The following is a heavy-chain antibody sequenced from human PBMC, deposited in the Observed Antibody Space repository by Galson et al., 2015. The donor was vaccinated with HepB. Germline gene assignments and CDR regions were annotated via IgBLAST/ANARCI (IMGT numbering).Heavy chain of an antibody. CDR3: AREGGGFLEWLGVDV. J-gene: IGHJ6*02. CDR1: GGSISSYY. Sequence: TLSLTCTVSGGSISSYYWSWVRQPAGKGLGGIGRIYTSGSTNYNPSLKGRVTMSVDTSKNQFSLKLSSVTAADTAEHYCAREGGGFLEWLGVDVWGQGTTVTVSS. CDR2: IYTSGST. V-gene: IGHV4-4*07. D-gene: IGHD3-3*01.